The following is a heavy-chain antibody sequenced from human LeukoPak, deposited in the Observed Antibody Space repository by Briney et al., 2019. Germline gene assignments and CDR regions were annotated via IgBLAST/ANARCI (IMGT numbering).Heavy chain of an antibody. CDR3: ATRGCSGSTCHYFDF. V-gene: IGHV3-23*01. Sequence: PGGSLRLSCAASGFTFSSYAMSWVRQAPGKGLESISAISRRGDTTYYADSVKGRFTISRDNSKNTLYLQMNSLRAEDTAVYYCATRGCSGSTCHYFDFWGQGTLVTVSS. CDR2: ISRRGDTT. CDR1: GFTFSSYA. D-gene: IGHD2-15*01. J-gene: IGHJ4*02.